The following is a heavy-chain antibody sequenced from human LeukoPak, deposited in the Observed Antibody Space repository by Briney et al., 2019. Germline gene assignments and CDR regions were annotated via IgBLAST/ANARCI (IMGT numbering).Heavy chain of an antibody. J-gene: IGHJ4*02. D-gene: IGHD3-22*01. CDR3: ARGLYYYDSSGYSRPHWFDY. V-gene: IGHV1-69*05. CDR1: GGTFSSYA. CDR2: IIPIFGTA. Sequence: ASVKVSCKASGGTFSSYAISWVRQAPGQGLEWMGGIIPIFGTANYAQKFQGRVTITTDESTSTAYMELSSLRSEDTAVYYCARGLYYYDSSGYSRPHWFDYWGQGTLVTVSS.